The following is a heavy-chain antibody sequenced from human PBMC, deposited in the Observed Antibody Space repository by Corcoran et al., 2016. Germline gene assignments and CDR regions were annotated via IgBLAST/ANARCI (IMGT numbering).Heavy chain of an antibody. J-gene: IGHJ4*02. CDR3: AREKSGSSLEY. Sequence: EVQLVESGGGLVQPGGSLSLSCAASGFTFSSYWITWVRQAPGKGLAWVANIKYDGSEKYYVDSVKGRFTISRDNAKNSLSLQMSSLRAEDTAVYYCAREKSGSSLEYWGQGILVTVSS. CDR1: GFTFSSYW. D-gene: IGHD3-3*01. CDR2: IKYDGSEK. V-gene: IGHV3-7*01.